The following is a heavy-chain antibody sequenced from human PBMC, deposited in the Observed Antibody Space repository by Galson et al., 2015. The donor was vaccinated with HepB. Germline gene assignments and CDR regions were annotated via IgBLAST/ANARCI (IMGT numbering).Heavy chain of an antibody. CDR2: FDPEDGET. J-gene: IGHJ4*02. Sequence: SVKVSCKVSGYTLTELSMHWVRQAPGKGLEWMGGFDPEDGETIYAQKFQGRVTMTEDTSTDTAYMELSSLRSEDTAVYYCATYRWVAVAGTSPFAYWGQGTLVTVSS. CDR3: ATYRWVAVAGTSPFAY. D-gene: IGHD6-19*01. CDR1: GYTLTELS. V-gene: IGHV1-24*01.